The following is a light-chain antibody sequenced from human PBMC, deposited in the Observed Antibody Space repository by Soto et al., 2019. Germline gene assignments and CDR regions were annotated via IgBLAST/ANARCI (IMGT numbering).Light chain of an antibody. CDR1: QSVPSDW. CDR2: GAS. Sequence: IVRTQSPGTLSLSLGERATLSCRASQSVPSDWLAWYRHKPGQAPRLLIYGASSRATGVPDRVSGSGSGTDFTLTINRLEPEDFAVYYCQQYGNFPYTFGQGTRLEIK. CDR3: QQYGNFPYT. V-gene: IGKV3-20*01. J-gene: IGKJ5*01.